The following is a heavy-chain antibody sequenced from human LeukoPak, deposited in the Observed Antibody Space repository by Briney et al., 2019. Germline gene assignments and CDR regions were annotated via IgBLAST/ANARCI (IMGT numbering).Heavy chain of an antibody. Sequence: GGSLRLSCEAAGFTFGSFAMSWVRQAPGKGLEWLSGISASGHYIYNADSVKGRFTISRDNSKNTLYIEMNSLRAEDTAVYYCARDGSWGDYQFYFYMDVWGKGTTVTVSS. CDR1: GFTFGSFA. J-gene: IGHJ6*03. V-gene: IGHV3-23*01. CDR2: ISASGHYI. D-gene: IGHD2-2*01. CDR3: ARDGSWGDYQFYFYMDV.